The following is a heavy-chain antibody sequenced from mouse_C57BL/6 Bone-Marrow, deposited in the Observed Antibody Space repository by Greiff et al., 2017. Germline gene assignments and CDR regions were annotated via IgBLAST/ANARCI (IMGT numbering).Heavy chain of an antibody. CDR2: IDPETGGT. J-gene: IGHJ3*01. CDR1: GYTFTDYE. CDR3: TRRNSNYGFAY. D-gene: IGHD2-5*01. V-gene: IGHV1-15*01. Sequence: QVHVKQSGAELVRPGASVTLSCKASGYTFTDYEMHWVKQTPVHGLEWIGAIDPETGGTAYNQKFKGKAILTADKSSSTAYMELRSLTSEDSAVYYCTRRNSNYGFAYWGQGTLVTVSA.